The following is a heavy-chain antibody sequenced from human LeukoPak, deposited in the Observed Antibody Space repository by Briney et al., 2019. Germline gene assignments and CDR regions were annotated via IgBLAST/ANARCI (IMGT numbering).Heavy chain of an antibody. D-gene: IGHD3-10*01. CDR3: ARAGSYRGFFDY. J-gene: IGHJ4*02. V-gene: IGHV4-61*01. Sequence: SETLSLTCTVSGGSISSGSYYWSWIRQPPGKGLEWIGYIYYSGSTNYNPSLKSRVTISVDTSKNQFSLKLSSVTAADTAVYYCARAGSYRGFFDYWGQGTLLTVSS. CDR1: GGSISSGSYY. CDR2: IYYSGST.